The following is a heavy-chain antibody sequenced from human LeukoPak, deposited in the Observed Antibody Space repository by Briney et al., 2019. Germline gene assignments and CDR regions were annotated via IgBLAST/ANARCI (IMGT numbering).Heavy chain of an antibody. Sequence: TSQTLSLSCTVSGGSISSGDYYWSWIRQPPGKGLEWIGYIYYIGNTFYNPSLKSRVTISVDTSKNQFSLKLSSVTAADTAVYYCASAYCGGDCTPYWYFDLWGRGTLVTVSS. D-gene: IGHD2-21*02. CDR2: IYYIGNT. V-gene: IGHV4-30-4*01. CDR1: GGSISSGDYY. J-gene: IGHJ2*01. CDR3: ASAYCGGDCTPYWYFDL.